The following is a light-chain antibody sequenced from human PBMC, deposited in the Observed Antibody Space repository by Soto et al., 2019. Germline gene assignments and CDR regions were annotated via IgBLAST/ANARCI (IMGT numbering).Light chain of an antibody. CDR1: QSLLHRDGKTY. CDR3: LQTIQLPVT. J-gene: IGKJ4*01. Sequence: DIVMTQTPLSLSVTPGQPASISCKSSQSLLHRDGKTYLYWYLQKPGQPPQLLIQEVSNRFSGLPDRVTGSGSGTDFTLKISRVEAEDVVIYYCLQTIQLPVTFGGGTKVEIK. CDR2: EVS. V-gene: IGKV2D-29*01.